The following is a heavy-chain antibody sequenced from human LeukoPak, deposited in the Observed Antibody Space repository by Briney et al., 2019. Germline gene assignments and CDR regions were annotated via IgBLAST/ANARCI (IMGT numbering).Heavy chain of an antibody. J-gene: IGHJ6*02. CDR2: ISGSGGST. CDR3: ARVYRPLFYYYGMDV. V-gene: IGHV3-23*01. D-gene: IGHD2-21*02. Sequence: HPGGSLRLSCAASGFTFSSYAMSWVRQAPGKGLEWVSAISGSGGSTYYADSVKGRFTISRDNSKNTLYLQMNSLRPEDTAVYYCARVYRPLFYYYGMDVWGQGTTVTVSS. CDR1: GFTFSSYA.